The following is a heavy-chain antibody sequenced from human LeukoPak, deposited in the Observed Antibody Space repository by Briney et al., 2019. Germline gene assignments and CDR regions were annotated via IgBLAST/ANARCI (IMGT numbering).Heavy chain of an antibody. J-gene: IGHJ4*02. CDR2: INWNGGRI. D-gene: IGHD6-19*01. V-gene: IGHV3-20*03. CDR3: ARVSDISVAAYFDY. Sequence: GGSLRLSYAASGFTFSSYDMSWVRQAPGKGLEWVSNINWNGGRIGYADSVKGRFTISRDNAKNSLYLQMNSLRAEDTALYYCARVSDISVAAYFDYWGQGTLVTVSS. CDR1: GFTFSSYD.